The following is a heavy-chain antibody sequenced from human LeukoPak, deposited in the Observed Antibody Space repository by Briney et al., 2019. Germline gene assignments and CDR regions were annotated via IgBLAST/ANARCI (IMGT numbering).Heavy chain of an antibody. CDR2: INAGNGKA. D-gene: IGHD3-9*01. V-gene: IGHV1-3*01. J-gene: IGHJ4*02. Sequence: ASVEVSCKASGYIFTNYAIHWVRQAPGQRLEWMGWINAGNGKANYSQKFRGRVTLTRDTSASTAYMELSSLRSEDTAVYYCARGYYDLLTGHVVTYYFDYWGQGTLVTVSS. CDR1: GYIFTNYA. CDR3: ARGYYDLLTGHVVTYYFDY.